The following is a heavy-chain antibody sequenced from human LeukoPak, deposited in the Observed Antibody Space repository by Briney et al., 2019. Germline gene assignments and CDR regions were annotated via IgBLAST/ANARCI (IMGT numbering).Heavy chain of an antibody. CDR3: ARRRYCSSTSCYAVNYYFDY. CDR2: IYYSGST. Sequence: SETLSLTCTVSGGSISSSSYYWGWIRQPPGEGLEWIGSIYYSGSTYYNPSLKSRVTISVDTSKNQFSLKLSSVTAADTAVYYCARRRYCSSTSCYAVNYYFDYWGQGTLVTVSS. V-gene: IGHV4-39*01. CDR1: GGSISSSSYY. D-gene: IGHD2-2*01. J-gene: IGHJ4*02.